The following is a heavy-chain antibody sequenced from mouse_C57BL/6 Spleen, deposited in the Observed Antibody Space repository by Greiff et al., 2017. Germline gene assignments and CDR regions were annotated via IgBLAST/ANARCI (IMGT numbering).Heavy chain of an antibody. Sequence: VQLQQSGAELVKPGASVKISCKASGYAFSSYWMNWVKQRPGKGLEWIGQIYPGDGDTNYNGKFKGKATLTADKSSSTAYMQLSSLTSEDSAVYFCALYYYGSSSMDYWGQGTSVTVSS. CDR3: ALYYYGSSSMDY. J-gene: IGHJ4*01. V-gene: IGHV1-80*01. CDR2: IYPGDGDT. D-gene: IGHD1-1*01. CDR1: GYAFSSYW.